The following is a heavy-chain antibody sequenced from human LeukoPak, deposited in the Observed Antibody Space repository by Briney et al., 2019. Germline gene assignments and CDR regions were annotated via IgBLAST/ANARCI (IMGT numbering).Heavy chain of an antibody. CDR1: GFTFSSYA. D-gene: IGHD2-2*01. J-gene: IGHJ4*02. CDR2: ISGSGGST. CDR3: AKSLVVVPAANDY. Sequence: PGGSLRLSCAASGFTFSSYAMSWVHQAPGKGLEWVSAISGSGGSTYYADSVKGRFTISRDNSKNTLYLQMNSLRAEDTAVYYCAKSLVVVPAANDYWGQGTLVTVSS. V-gene: IGHV3-23*01.